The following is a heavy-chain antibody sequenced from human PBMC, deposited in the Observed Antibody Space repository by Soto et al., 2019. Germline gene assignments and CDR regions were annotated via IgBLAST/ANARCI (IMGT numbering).Heavy chain of an antibody. V-gene: IGHV3-23*01. CDR1: GFTFRSYA. D-gene: IGHD1-26*01. CDR2: ISGSGDST. Sequence: GSLRLSCAASGFTFRSYAMNWVRQAPGKGLEWVSAISGSGDSTYYVDSVKGRFTISRDNSNNTLYLQMNSLRAEDTAVYYCSFFFSWDFLPTLYAFPRQRSSDL. CDR3: SFFFSWDFLPTLYAFPRQRSSDL. J-gene: IGHJ2*01.